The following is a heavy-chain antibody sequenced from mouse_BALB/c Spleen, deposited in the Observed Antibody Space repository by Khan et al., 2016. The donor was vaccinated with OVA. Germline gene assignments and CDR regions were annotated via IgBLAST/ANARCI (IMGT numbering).Heavy chain of an antibody. V-gene: IGHV1S136*01. J-gene: IGHJ3*01. CDR3: ATQGSTYTWFTY. CDR1: GYTFTSYV. Sequence: VRLQQSGPELVKPGASVKMSCKASGYTFTSYVIHWVKQKPGQGLEWIGYIYPYNDDTNYIEKFKGKATLTSDKSSSTAYMDLSSLTSEDAAVYFCATQGSTYTWFTYCGQGTLVSVSA. CDR2: IYPYNDDT. D-gene: IGHD1-1*01.